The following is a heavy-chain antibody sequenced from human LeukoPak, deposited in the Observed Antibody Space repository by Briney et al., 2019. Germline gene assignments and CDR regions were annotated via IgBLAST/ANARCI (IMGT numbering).Heavy chain of an antibody. CDR3: ARAQNCGGDRLPPDYYYGKDG. V-gene: IGHV1-69*13. CDR2: IIPIFGTA. CDR1: GGTFSSYA. J-gene: IGHJ6*02. Sequence: ASVKVSCKASGGTFSSYAISWVRQAPGQGLEWMGGIIPIFGTANYAQKFQGRVTITADESTSTAYMELSSLRSEDTAVYYCARAQNCGGDRLPPDYYYGKDGLGQGTTVTVSS. D-gene: IGHD2-21*02.